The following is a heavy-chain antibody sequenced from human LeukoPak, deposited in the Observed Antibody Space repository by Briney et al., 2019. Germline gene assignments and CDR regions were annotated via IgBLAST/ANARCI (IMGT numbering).Heavy chain of an antibody. CDR3: ARSSSGWPLYFDC. V-gene: IGHV1-2*02. Sequence: GASVKVSCKASGYTFTDYNLHWVRHAPGEGVEWMGWINPKSGGTKFAQKHQGGVTMTADTSNDTAYLELSNLKSDDTAIYYCARSSSGWPLYFDCWGQGTLVTVSS. CDR2: INPKSGGT. CDR1: GYTFTDYN. J-gene: IGHJ4*02. D-gene: IGHD6-19*01.